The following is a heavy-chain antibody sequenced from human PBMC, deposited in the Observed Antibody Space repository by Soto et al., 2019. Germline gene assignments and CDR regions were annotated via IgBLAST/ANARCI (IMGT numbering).Heavy chain of an antibody. CDR2: IKHTGDA. CDR1: GDSIKTETW. CDR3: AREGRLHWFES. J-gene: IGHJ5*01. Sequence: QVHLQESGPGLVKPSETLSLTCAVSGDSIKTETWWSWLRQLPGTGLEWIGEIKHTGDANANPALRSRVSMSEDRTKNQFFLNLRSVSAADTAGYFCAREGRLHWFESWGQGTLVTVSS. V-gene: IGHV4-4*02.